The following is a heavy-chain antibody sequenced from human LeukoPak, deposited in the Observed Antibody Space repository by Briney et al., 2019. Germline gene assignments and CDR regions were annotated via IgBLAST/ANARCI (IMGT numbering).Heavy chain of an antibody. V-gene: IGHV3-66*01. Sequence: PGGSLRLSCAASGFTVSSNYMSWVRQAPGKGLEWVSVIYSGGSTYYADSVKGRFTISRDNSKNTLYLQMNSLRAEDTAVYYCARVEVRGYSYGLDAFDIWGQGTMVTVSS. CDR3: ARVEVRGYSYGLDAFDI. CDR1: GFTVSSNY. D-gene: IGHD5-18*01. CDR2: IYSGGST. J-gene: IGHJ3*02.